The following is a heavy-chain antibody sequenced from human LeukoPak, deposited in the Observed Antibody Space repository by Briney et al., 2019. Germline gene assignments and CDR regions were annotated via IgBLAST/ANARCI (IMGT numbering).Heavy chain of an antibody. CDR3: ARGSRNLVDY. J-gene: IGHJ4*02. D-gene: IGHD1-14*01. CDR1: GFTFSSYW. V-gene: IGHV3-30-3*01. CDR2: ISYDGSNK. Sequence: GGSLRLSCAVSGFTFSSYWMHWVRQAPGKGLVWVAVISYDGSNKYYADSVKGRFTISRDNSKNTLYLQMNSLRAEDTAVYYCARGSRNLVDYWGQGTLVTVSS.